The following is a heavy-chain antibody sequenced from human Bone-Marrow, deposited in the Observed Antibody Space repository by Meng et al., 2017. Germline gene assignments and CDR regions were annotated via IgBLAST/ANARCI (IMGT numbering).Heavy chain of an antibody. CDR3: VRDVRQPLDF. D-gene: IGHD5-18*01. CDR2: IDPYSGDT. V-gene: IGHV1-2*06. J-gene: IGHJ4*02. Sequence: HSGAQVNNPGAQITISCKASGYDFPAYFLHWVRLAPGQGLQWVGQIDPYSGDTVYAQKFRGRVTMTRDTSVNSAYLEVNRLTSDDTAVYYCVRDVRQPLDFWGQGTLVTVSS. CDR1: GYDFPAYF.